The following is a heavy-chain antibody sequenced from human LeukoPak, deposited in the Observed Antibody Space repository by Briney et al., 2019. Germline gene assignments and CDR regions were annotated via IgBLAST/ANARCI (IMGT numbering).Heavy chain of an antibody. D-gene: IGHD1-26*01. CDR3: ARGGATALFDY. V-gene: IGHV3-64*01. J-gene: IGHJ4*02. CDR1: GFTFSSYA. Sequence: GGSLRLSCAASGFTFSSYAMHWVRQAPGKGLEYVSAITSNGDKTYYGNSVKGRFTISRDNSKNTLYLQMGSLRIEDMAVYYCARGGATALFDYWGQGTLVTVSS. CDR2: ITSNGDKT.